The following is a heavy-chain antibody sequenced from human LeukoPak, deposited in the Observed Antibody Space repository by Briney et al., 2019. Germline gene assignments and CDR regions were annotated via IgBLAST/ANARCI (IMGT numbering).Heavy chain of an antibody. Sequence: ASVKVSCKASGYTFTSYGISWVRQAPGQGLEWMGWISAYNGNTNYAQKLQGRVTMTTDTSTSTAYMELSRLRSDDTAVYYCARVFHSGTDAFDIWGQGAMVTVSS. J-gene: IGHJ3*02. CDR2: ISAYNGNT. CDR1: GYTFTSYG. V-gene: IGHV1-18*01. D-gene: IGHD1-26*01. CDR3: ARVFHSGTDAFDI.